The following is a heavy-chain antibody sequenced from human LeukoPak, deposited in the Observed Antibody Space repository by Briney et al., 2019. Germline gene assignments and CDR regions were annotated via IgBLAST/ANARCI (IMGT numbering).Heavy chain of an antibody. D-gene: IGHD4-23*01. V-gene: IGHV3-15*01. Sequence: GGSLRLSCVASGLTFSTAWMTWVRQAPGKGLEWVGRIKSKTDGGTTDYAAPVKGRFTISRDDSKNTLYLQMNSLKTEDTAVYYCTTDVSVGPPLDGAFDIWGQGTMVTVSS. CDR3: TTDVSVGPPLDGAFDI. J-gene: IGHJ3*02. CDR2: IKSKTDGGTT. CDR1: GLTFSTAW.